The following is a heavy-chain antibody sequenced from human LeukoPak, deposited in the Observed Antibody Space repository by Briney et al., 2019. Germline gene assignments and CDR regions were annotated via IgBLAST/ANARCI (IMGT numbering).Heavy chain of an antibody. Sequence: SETLSLICTVSGGSISDYYWTWIRQPPGKGLEWIAYIHSSGSTNYNPSLKSRVIISVDTSRSQLSLKLSPVTAADTAVYYCARIEGDNSLDYWGQGTLVTVSS. CDR2: IHSSGST. J-gene: IGHJ4*02. D-gene: IGHD3-16*01. CDR3: ARIEGDNSLDY. V-gene: IGHV4-59*01. CDR1: GGSISDYY.